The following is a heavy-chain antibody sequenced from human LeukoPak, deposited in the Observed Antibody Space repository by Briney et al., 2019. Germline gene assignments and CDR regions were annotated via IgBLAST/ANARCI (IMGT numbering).Heavy chain of an antibody. CDR2: IYYSGTT. Sequence: SETLSLTCTVSGGSISNYYWNWIRQPPGKGLEWIGYIYYSGTTNYNPSLKSRLTISVDTSKNQFSLKLRSVTAADTALYYCASTSPKYYYESSGYSSLFDNWGQGTLVTVSS. V-gene: IGHV4-59*12. J-gene: IGHJ4*02. CDR1: GGSISNYY. D-gene: IGHD3-22*01. CDR3: ASTSPKYYYESSGYSSLFDN.